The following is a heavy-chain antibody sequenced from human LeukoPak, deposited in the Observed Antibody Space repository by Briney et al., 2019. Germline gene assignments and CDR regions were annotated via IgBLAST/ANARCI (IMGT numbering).Heavy chain of an antibody. CDR2: ISYDGSNK. J-gene: IGHJ4*02. D-gene: IGHD3-22*01. CDR3: ARPVGYYSYFDY. V-gene: IGHV3-30-3*01. CDR1: GFTFSSYA. Sequence: GGSLRLSCAASGFTFSSYAMHWVRPAPGKGLEWVAVISYDGSNKYYADSVKGRLNTLYLQMNSLRAEDTAVYYCARPVGYYSYFDYWGQGTLVTVSS.